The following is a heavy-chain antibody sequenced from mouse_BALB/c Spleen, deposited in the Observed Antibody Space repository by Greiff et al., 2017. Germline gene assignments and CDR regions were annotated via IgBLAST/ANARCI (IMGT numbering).Heavy chain of an antibody. CDR3: AREKFITTATGFAY. CDR2: IYPGDGDT. J-gene: IGHJ3*01. Sequence: VQLQQSGAELARPGASVKLSCKASGYTFTSYWMQWVKQRPGQGLEWIGAIYPGDGDTRYTQKFKGKATLTADKSSSTAYMQLSSLASEDSAVYYCAREKFITTATGFAYWGQGTLVTVSA. V-gene: IGHV1-87*01. D-gene: IGHD1-2*01. CDR1: GYTFTSYW.